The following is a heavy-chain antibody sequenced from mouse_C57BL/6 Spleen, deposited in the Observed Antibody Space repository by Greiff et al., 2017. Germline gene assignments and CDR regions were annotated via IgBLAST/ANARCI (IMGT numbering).Heavy chain of an antibody. J-gene: IGHJ2*01. Sequence: QVQLQQSGAELARPGASVKLSCKASGYTFTSYGISWVKQRTGQGLEWIGEIYPRSGNTYYNEKFKGKATLTADKSSSTAYMELRSLTSEDSAVYFCAREDAYYSNYPDYWGQGTTLTVSS. V-gene: IGHV1-81*01. CDR2: IYPRSGNT. CDR3: AREDAYYSNYPDY. D-gene: IGHD2-5*01. CDR1: GYTFTSYG.